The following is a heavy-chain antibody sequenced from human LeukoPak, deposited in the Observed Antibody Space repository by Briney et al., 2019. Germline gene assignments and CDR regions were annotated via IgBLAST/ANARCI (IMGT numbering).Heavy chain of an antibody. CDR2: IWYDGSNK. CDR1: GFTFSSYG. Sequence: GGSLRLSCAASGFTFSSYGMHWVRQAPGKGLEWVAVIWYDGSNKYYADSVKGRFTISRDNSKNTLYLQMNSLRAEDTAVYYCAKVAPRGGGYDSSDWWGQGTLVTVSS. V-gene: IGHV3-33*06. CDR3: AKVAPRGGGYDSSDW. D-gene: IGHD5-12*01. J-gene: IGHJ4*02.